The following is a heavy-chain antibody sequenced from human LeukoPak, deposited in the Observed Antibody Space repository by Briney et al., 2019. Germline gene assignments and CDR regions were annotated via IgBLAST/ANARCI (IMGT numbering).Heavy chain of an antibody. D-gene: IGHD3-16*01. CDR3: ARHLGTVPYYYYYYMDV. Sequence: SETLSLTCNVSGVSIGNTFYYWGWVRQPRGKGLEWLGTVYYSGTTYYNPSVKSRVTLSVDTSKNHFSLRLTSVTAADTPVYYCARHLGTVPYYYYYYMDVWGTGTTVTVSS. CDR2: VYYSGTT. V-gene: IGHV4-39*01. CDR1: GVSIGNTFYY. J-gene: IGHJ6*03.